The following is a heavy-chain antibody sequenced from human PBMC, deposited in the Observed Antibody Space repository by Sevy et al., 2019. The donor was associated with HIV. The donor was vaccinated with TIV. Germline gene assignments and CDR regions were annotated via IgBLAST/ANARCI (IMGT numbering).Heavy chain of an antibody. CDR3: ARATYYYDSSGYSGFDY. D-gene: IGHD3-22*01. CDR1: GFTFSSYS. V-gene: IGHV3-48*02. J-gene: IGHJ4*02. CDR2: ISSSSSTI. Sequence: GGCLRLSCAASGFTFSSYSMNWVRQAPGKGLEWVSYISSSSSTIYYADSVKGRFTISRDNAKNSLYLQMNSLRDEDTAVYYCARATYYYDSSGYSGFDYWGQGTLVTVSS.